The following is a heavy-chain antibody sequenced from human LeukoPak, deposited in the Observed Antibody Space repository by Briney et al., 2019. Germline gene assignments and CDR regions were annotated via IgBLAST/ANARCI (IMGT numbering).Heavy chain of an antibody. CDR1: GYTFTGYY. CDR2: INPNSGGT. D-gene: IGHD3-3*01. J-gene: IGHJ4*02. Sequence: VASVKVSCKASGYTFTGYYMHWVRQAPGQGLEWMGWINPNSGGTNYAQTFQGRVTMTRDTSISTAYMELSRLRSDDTAVYYCARDVPDDFWSGYYSPNYFDYWGQGTLVTVSS. V-gene: IGHV1-2*02. CDR3: ARDVPDDFWSGYYSPNYFDY.